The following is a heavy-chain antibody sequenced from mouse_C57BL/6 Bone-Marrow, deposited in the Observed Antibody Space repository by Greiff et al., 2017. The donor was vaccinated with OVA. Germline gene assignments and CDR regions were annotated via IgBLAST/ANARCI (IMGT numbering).Heavy chain of an antibody. J-gene: IGHJ2*01. CDR3: ARGDWERYFDY. V-gene: IGHV1-52*01. CDR1: GYTFTSYW. D-gene: IGHD4-1*01. CDR2: IDPSDSET. Sequence: QVQLQQPGAELVRPGSSVKLSCKASGYTFTSYWMHWVKQRPIQGLEWIGNIDPSDSETHYNQKFKDKATLTVDKSSSTAYMQLSSLTSEDSAVYYCARGDWERYFDYWGKGTTLTVSS.